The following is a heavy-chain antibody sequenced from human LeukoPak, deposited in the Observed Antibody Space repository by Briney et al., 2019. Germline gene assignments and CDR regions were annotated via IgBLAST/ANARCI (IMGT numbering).Heavy chain of an antibody. Sequence: GGSLRLSCAASGFTFSDYSMNWVRQAPGKGLEWISYVGISSGNTKYADSVKGRFTISGDSAKNSVFLQMNSLRVEDTAVYYSARDHRYAFDNWGQGTLVTVSS. CDR2: VGISSGNT. CDR3: ARDHRYAFDN. CDR1: GFTFSDYS. V-gene: IGHV3-48*04. D-gene: IGHD5-12*01. J-gene: IGHJ4*02.